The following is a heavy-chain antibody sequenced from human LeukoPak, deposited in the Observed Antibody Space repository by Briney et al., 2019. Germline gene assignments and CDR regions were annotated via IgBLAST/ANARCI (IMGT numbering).Heavy chain of an antibody. J-gene: IGHJ6*02. CDR3: ARDLVVASARYYYYYYGMDV. CDR1: GFTFSSYW. Sequence: GGSLRLSCAASGFTFSSYWMHWVRQAPGKGLEWVSRINSDGSSTSYADSVKGRFTISRDNAKNTLYLQMNSLRAEDTAVYYCARDLVVASARYYYYYYGMDVWGQGTTVTVSS. D-gene: IGHD2-2*01. V-gene: IGHV3-74*01. CDR2: INSDGSST.